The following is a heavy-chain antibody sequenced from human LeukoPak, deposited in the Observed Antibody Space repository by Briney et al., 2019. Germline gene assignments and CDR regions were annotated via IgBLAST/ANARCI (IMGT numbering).Heavy chain of an antibody. J-gene: IGHJ6*03. D-gene: IGHD3-22*01. CDR1: GGSFSGYY. CDR2: INHSGST. CDR3: ARGTYYYDSSGYYGWGKNYYYYYMDV. V-gene: IGHV4-34*01. Sequence: SETLSLTCAVYGGSFSGYYWSWIRQPPGKGLEWIGEINHSGSTNYNPSLKSRVTISVDTSKNQFSLKLSSVTAADTAVYYCARGTYYYDSSGYYGWGKNYYYYYMDVWGKGTTVTISS.